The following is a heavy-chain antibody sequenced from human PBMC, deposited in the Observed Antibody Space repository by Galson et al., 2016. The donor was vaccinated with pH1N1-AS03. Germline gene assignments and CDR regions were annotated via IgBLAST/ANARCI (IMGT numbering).Heavy chain of an antibody. J-gene: IGHJ3*01. D-gene: IGHD6-13*01. CDR3: VWTIAAANLPQSYGFYV. Sequence: SLRLSCAASGFTFSDYGMHWVRQAPGKGLEWVAIIWHDGSNKFYADSVKGRFTISRDNSKNTLYLEMKSLRVEDTAVYYCVWTIAAANLPQSYGFYVWGQGTTVTVSS. CDR1: GFTFSDYG. V-gene: IGHV3-33*08. CDR2: IWHDGSNK.